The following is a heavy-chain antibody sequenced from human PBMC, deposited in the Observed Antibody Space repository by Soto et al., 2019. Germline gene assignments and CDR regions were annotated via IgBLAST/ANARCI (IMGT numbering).Heavy chain of an antibody. J-gene: IGHJ4*02. V-gene: IGHV1-18*01. CDR1: GYTFTSYG. CDR3: ARGRYGDY. CDR2: ISAHNGNT. Sequence: QVHLVQSGAEVKKPGASVKVSCKASGYTFTSYGITWVRQAPGQGLEWMGWISAHNGNTDYAQKLQGSVIVTRDTSPSTAYMELRSLRSDDTAVYYCARGRYGDYWGQGALVSVSS. D-gene: IGHD1-1*01.